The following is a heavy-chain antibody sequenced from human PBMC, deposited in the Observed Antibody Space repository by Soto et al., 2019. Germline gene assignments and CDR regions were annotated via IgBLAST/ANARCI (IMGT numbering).Heavy chain of an antibody. D-gene: IGHD3-3*01. J-gene: IGHJ5*02. CDR3: VHANDFLSATNWFDP. CDR2: ISWDDAK. V-gene: IGHV2-5*02. Sequence: QITLKESGPTLVKPTQTLTLTCTFSGFSISTSRVGVGWIRQPPGKPLEWLALISWDDAKRYSPSLRSRRTITKDTSKNQVVLTMTKMDPVDTATYYCVHANDFLSATNWFDPWGQGTLVTVSS. CDR1: GFSISTSRVG.